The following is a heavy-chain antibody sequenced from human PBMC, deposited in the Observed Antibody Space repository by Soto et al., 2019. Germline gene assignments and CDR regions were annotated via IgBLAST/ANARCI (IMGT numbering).Heavy chain of an antibody. V-gene: IGHV1-58*01. CDR1: GFTFTSSA. J-gene: IGHJ4*02. CDR2: IVVGSGNT. D-gene: IGHD5-18*01. CDR3: AAEGDTAQDHY. Sequence: QMQRVQSGPEVKKPGTSVKVSCKASGFTFTSSAVQWVRQARGQRLEWIGWIVVGSGNTNYAQKFQERVTITRDMSTSTAYMELSSLRSEDTAVYYCAAEGDTAQDHYWGQGTLVTVSS.